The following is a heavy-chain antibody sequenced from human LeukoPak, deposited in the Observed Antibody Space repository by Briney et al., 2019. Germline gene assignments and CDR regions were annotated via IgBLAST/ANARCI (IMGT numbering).Heavy chain of an antibody. Sequence: PSETLSLTCAVSGDSISGYSWAWIRQPAGKGLEWIGHIYTSGSTYYNPSLKSRVAMSVDTSKNQFSLKLSSVTAADTAVYYCARQRVSDYYGSGSYLPNYYFDYWGQGTLVTVSS. CDR3: ARQRVSDYYGSGSYLPNYYFDY. V-gene: IGHV4-4*07. CDR1: GDSISGYS. J-gene: IGHJ4*02. D-gene: IGHD3-10*01. CDR2: IYTSGST.